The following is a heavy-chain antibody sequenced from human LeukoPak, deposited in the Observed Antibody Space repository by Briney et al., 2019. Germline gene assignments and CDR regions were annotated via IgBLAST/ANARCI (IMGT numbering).Heavy chain of an antibody. CDR1: GFTFSSYA. J-gene: IGHJ4*02. V-gene: IGHV3-23*01. CDR2: ISGSRSST. D-gene: IGHD2-8*01. Sequence: GGSLRLSCVASGFTFSSYAMSWVRQAPGKGLEWVSAISGSRSSTYYADSVKGRFTISRDNSKNTLYLQMNSLRAEDSAIYYCAQLGPGMAVGDYWGQGTLVTVSS. CDR3: AQLGPGMAVGDY.